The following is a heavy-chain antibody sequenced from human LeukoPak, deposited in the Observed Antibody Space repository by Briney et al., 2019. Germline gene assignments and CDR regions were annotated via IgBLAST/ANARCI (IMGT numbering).Heavy chain of an antibody. CDR1: GYIFTSYG. Sequence: ASVKVSCKASGYIFTSYGISWVRQAPGQGLEWMGWISAYNGNTNYAQKLQGRVTMTTDTSTSTAYMELRSLRSDDTAVYYCARSGLELLWFGELWYWGQGTLVTVSS. J-gene: IGHJ4*02. CDR2: ISAYNGNT. V-gene: IGHV1-18*04. D-gene: IGHD3-10*01. CDR3: ARSGLELLWFGELWY.